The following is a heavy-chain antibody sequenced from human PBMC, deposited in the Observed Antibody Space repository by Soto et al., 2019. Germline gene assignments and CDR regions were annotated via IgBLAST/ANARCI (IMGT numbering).Heavy chain of an antibody. CDR1: GFSLNTNGMG. Sequence: QITLKESGPTLVRPTQTLTLTCSFSGFSLNTNGMGVGWIRQPPGKALEWLAFIYWYEDKRYRPSLKTRLTVTTDTTKHGVVLTLTNLDPLDTGTSCCAGWNYESGLDVWGQGTTVTVSS. D-gene: IGHD1-7*01. CDR3: AGWNYESGLDV. CDR2: IYWYEDK. V-gene: IGHV2-5*01. J-gene: IGHJ6*02.